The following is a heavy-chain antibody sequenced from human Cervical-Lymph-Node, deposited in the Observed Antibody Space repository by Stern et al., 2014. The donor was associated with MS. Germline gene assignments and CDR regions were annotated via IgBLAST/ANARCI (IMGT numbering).Heavy chain of an antibody. CDR1: GGTFDNYA. Sequence: QDQLVQSGAEVKKPGSSVKVSCMSSGGTFDNYAVSWVRQAPGQGLEWMGGIIPMFGTVYYAENFQGRLTITADGSTAYMELSSLKSGDTAVYYCATIEYCTNGVCYYYFGMDVWGQGTTVIVSS. J-gene: IGHJ6*02. D-gene: IGHD2-8*01. V-gene: IGHV1-69*12. CDR3: ATIEYCTNGVCYYYFGMDV. CDR2: IIPMFGTV.